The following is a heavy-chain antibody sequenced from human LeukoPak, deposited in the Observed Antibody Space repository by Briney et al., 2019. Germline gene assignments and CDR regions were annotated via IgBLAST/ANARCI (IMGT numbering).Heavy chain of an antibody. Sequence: QPGGSLKLSCAASGFTFSGSAMHWVRQASGKGLEWVGRIRGKANSYATAYAASVKGRFTISRDDSKNTAYLQMNSLKTEDTAVYYCTRARRLDYGSGSQLDYWGQGTLVTVSS. CDR1: GFTFSGSA. V-gene: IGHV3-73*01. CDR2: IRGKANSYAT. J-gene: IGHJ4*02. D-gene: IGHD3-10*01. CDR3: TRARRLDYGSGSQLDY.